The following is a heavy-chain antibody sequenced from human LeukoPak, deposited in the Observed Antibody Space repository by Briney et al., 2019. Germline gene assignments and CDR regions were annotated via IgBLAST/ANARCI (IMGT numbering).Heavy chain of an antibody. Sequence: GGSLRLSCAASGFTFSKYGMHWVRQAPGKGLEWVAIISYDGSNKYYTDSVKGRFTISRDNTKNTLFLQMNSLRAEDTAVYYCARDKTVNAFDIWGQGTMVTVSS. J-gene: IGHJ3*02. CDR1: GFTFSKYG. D-gene: IGHD4-17*01. CDR2: ISYDGSNK. CDR3: ARDKTVNAFDI. V-gene: IGHV3-30*03.